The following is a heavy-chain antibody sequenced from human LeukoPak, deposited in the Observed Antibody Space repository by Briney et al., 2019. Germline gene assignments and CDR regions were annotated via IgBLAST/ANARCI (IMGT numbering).Heavy chain of an antibody. CDR3: ATPQGYYGSGSYYKNDY. D-gene: IGHD3-10*01. J-gene: IGHJ4*02. CDR1: GFTFSSYS. V-gene: IGHV3-48*01. CDR2: ISSSSSTI. Sequence: PGGSLRLSCAASGFTFSSYSMNWVRQAPGKGLEWVSYISSSSSTIHYADSVKGRFTISRDNAKNSLYLQMNSLRVEDTAVYFCATPQGYYGSGSYYKNDYWGQGSLVTVSS.